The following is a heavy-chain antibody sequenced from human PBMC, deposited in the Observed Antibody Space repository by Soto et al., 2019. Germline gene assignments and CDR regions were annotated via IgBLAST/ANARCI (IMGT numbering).Heavy chain of an antibody. Sequence: GGSLRLSCAASGFTFSSYSMNWVRQAPGKGLEWVSCISSSSSYIYHADSLKGRFTISRDNAKNSLYLQMNSLRAEDTAVYYCARDLRNVGDPGYFDLWGRGTLVTVSS. J-gene: IGHJ2*01. CDR3: ARDLRNVGDPGYFDL. V-gene: IGHV3-21*01. CDR1: GFTFSSYS. D-gene: IGHD2-21*02. CDR2: ISSSSSYI.